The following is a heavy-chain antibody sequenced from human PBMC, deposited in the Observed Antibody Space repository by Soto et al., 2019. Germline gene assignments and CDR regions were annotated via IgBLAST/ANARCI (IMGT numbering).Heavy chain of an antibody. CDR3: ARERIEWPNLQYYYYMDV. J-gene: IGHJ6*03. CDR2: ISSSSSTI. CDR1: GFTFSSYS. V-gene: IGHV3-48*01. Sequence: GGSLRLSCAASGFTFSSYSMNWVRQAPGKGLEWVSYISSSSSTIYYADSVKGRFTISRDNAKNSLYLQMNSLRAEDTAVYYCARERIEWPNLQYYYYMDVWGKGTTVTVSS. D-gene: IGHD3-3*01.